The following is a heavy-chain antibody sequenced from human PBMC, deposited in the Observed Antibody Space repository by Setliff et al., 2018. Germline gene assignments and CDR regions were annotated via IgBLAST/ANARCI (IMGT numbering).Heavy chain of an antibody. CDR2: ISHTGST. Sequence: SETLSLTCTVSDDFFNFGLWLSWVRQSPGRGLQWIGDISHTGSTNYNPSLRSQVTVSVDKSKNQFSLKVDSVTDADTAVYFCARGSAGDNNSWYPYFFDSWGRGTLVTVSS. J-gene: IGHJ4*01. CDR3: ARGSAGDNNSWYPYFFDS. CDR1: DDFFNFGLW. D-gene: IGHD3-10*01. V-gene: IGHV4-4*02.